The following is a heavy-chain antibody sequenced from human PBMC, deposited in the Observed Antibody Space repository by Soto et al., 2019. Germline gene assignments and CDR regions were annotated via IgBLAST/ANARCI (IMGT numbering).Heavy chain of an antibody. Sequence: ASVKVSCKASGGTFSSYAISWVRQAPGQGLEWMGGIIPIFGTANYAQKFQGRVTITADKSTSTAYMELSSLRSEDTAVYYCARESYDSSGYYYNMDVWGQGTTVTVSS. D-gene: IGHD3-22*01. CDR1: GGTFSSYA. CDR2: IIPIFGTA. V-gene: IGHV1-69*06. J-gene: IGHJ6*02. CDR3: ARESYDSSGYYYNMDV.